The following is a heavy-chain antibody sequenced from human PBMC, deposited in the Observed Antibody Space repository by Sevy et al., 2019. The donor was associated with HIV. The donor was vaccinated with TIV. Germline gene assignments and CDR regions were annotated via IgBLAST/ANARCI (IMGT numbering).Heavy chain of an antibody. CDR1: SGSFSAYY. V-gene: IGHV4-34*01. CDR3: AGGVTVTTVPYYFDY. Sequence: SETLSLTCAVYSGSFSAYYWSWIRQPPGKGLEWIGEVNHSGSTNYNPSLKSRVTISLHTSKNQFSLKLTSVTAADTAVYYGAGGVTVTTVPYYFDYWGQGTLVTVSS. J-gene: IGHJ4*02. CDR2: VNHSGST. D-gene: IGHD4-4*01.